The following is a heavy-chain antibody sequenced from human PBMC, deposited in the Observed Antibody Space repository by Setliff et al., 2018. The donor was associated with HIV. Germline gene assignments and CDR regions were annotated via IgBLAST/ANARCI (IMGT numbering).Heavy chain of an antibody. V-gene: IGHV4-39*01. CDR2: SYYSGST. Sequence: SETLSLTCTVSGGSISGSNYYWAWIRQPPGKGLEWIGSSYYSGSTYYNPSLKSRVTISVDTSKNQFSLKLSSVTAADTAIYYCATDTAMLQEGTEFWGQGTLVT. J-gene: IGHJ4*02. CDR1: GGSISGSNYY. CDR3: ATDTAMLQEGTEF. D-gene: IGHD5-18*01.